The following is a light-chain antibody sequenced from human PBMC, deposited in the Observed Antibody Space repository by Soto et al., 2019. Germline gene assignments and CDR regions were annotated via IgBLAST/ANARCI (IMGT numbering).Light chain of an antibody. CDR3: LVWESSSDQYV. CDR1: KVENKN. J-gene: IGLJ1*01. V-gene: IGLV3-21*02. Sequence: SYELPQPPSVSVAPGQTARITCGGGKVENKNVHWYQQKAGQAPVLVVFGDADRPSGIPDRFSGSYSGNTATLTISRVEAGDEADYYCLVWESSSDQYVFGTGTRSPS. CDR2: GDA.